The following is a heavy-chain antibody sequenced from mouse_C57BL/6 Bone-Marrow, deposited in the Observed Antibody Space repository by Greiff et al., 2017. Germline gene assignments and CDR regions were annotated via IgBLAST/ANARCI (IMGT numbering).Heavy chain of an antibody. CDR2: ISSGSSTI. CDR1: GFTFSDYG. V-gene: IGHV5-17*01. Sequence: EVKLMESGGGLVKPGGSLKLSCAASGFTFSDYGMHWVRQAPEKGLEWVAYISSGSSTIYYADTVKGRFTISRDNAENTLFLQMTSLRSEDTAMYYCARELWLRHWYFDVWGTGTTVTVSS. CDR3: ARELWLRHWYFDV. J-gene: IGHJ1*03. D-gene: IGHD2-2*01.